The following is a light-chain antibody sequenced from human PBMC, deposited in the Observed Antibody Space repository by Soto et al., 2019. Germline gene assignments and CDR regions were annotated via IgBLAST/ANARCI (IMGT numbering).Light chain of an antibody. V-gene: IGKV1-13*02. J-gene: IGKJ4*01. CDR2: DAS. CDR3: QQFDSYPFT. Sequence: AIQLTQSPSSLSASVGDRITITCRASQGISTALAWYQQKPGQAPNVLISDASTLQSGVPPRFSGSGSGTDFTLTISSLQPEDFATYFCQQFDSYPFTFGGGTKV. CDR1: QGISTA.